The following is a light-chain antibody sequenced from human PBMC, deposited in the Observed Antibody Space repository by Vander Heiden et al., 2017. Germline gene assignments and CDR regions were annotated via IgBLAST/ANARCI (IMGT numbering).Light chain of an antibody. Sequence: EIVLTQSPGTLSLSPGERATLSCRASQSLSYDYLAWYQQKPGQAPRLLIYGASSRATGIPDRFSGSGSGADFTLTISRLEPEDFAVYYCQQYYSSLFSFGGGTAVEIK. CDR3: QQYYSSLFS. CDR2: GAS. V-gene: IGKV3-20*01. CDR1: QSLSYDY. J-gene: IGKJ4*01.